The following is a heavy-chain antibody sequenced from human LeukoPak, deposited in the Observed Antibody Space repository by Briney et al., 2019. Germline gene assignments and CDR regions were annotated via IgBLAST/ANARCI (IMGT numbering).Heavy chain of an antibody. D-gene: IGHD1-7*01. J-gene: IGHJ4*02. V-gene: IGHV3-48*01. CDR1: GITFSSYS. CDR2: ISTSGSTL. CDR3: AREHGNYLRH. Sequence: GGSLRLSCAASGITFSSYSMNWVRQTPGKGLEWVSYISTSGSTLHYADSVKGRFTVSRDNANNSLYLQMNSLRAEDTAVYYCAREHGNYLRHWGQGTLVTVSS.